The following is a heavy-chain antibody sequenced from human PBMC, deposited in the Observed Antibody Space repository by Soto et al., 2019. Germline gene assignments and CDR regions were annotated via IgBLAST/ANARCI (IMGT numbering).Heavy chain of an antibody. J-gene: IGHJ6*02. Sequence: LRLSCAASGFPFDDYTMHWVRQAPGKGLEWVSLISWDGGSTYYADSVKGRFTISRDNSKNSLYLQMNSLRTEDTALYYCAKDTMVATKLDPATNYYYYHGMDVWGQGTTVTVSS. CDR3: AKDTMVATKLDPATNYYYYHGMDV. CDR2: ISWDGGST. D-gene: IGHD5-12*01. V-gene: IGHV3-43*01. CDR1: GFPFDDYT.